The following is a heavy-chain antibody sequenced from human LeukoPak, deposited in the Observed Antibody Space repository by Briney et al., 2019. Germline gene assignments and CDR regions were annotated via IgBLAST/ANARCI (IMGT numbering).Heavy chain of an antibody. CDR1: GFTLSSYW. CDR3: AREAGYYYYYYMDV. CDR2: IKQDGSEK. J-gene: IGHJ6*03. V-gene: IGHV3-7*01. D-gene: IGHD6-25*01. Sequence: GGSLRLSCAASGFTLSSYWMSWVRQAPGKGLEWVANIKQDGSEKYYVDSVKGRFTISRDNAKNSLYLQMNSLRAEDTAVYYCAREAGYYYYYYMDVWGKGTTVTVSS.